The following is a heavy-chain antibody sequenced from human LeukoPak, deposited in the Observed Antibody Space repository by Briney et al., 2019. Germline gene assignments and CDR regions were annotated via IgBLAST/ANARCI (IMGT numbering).Heavy chain of an antibody. D-gene: IGHD2-2*01. CDR2: ISGSGGST. Sequence: GGSLRLSCAASGFTFSSYAMSWVPQAPGKGLEWVSAISGSGGSTYYADSVKGRFTISRDNSKNTLYLQMNSLRAEDTAVYYCARGSGTSPYYYYYGMDVWGKGTTVTVSS. CDR1: GFTFSSYA. J-gene: IGHJ6*04. CDR3: ARGSGTSPYYYYYGMDV. V-gene: IGHV3-23*01.